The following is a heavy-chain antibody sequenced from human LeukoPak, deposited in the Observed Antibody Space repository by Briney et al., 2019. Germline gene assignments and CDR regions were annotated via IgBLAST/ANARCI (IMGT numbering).Heavy chain of an antibody. CDR3: AKDSGSYFDY. CDR1: GFTFDDYA. CDR2: ISWNSGSI. J-gene: IGHJ4*02. Sequence: PGGSLRLSCAASGFTFDDYAMHWVRQAPGKGLEWVSGISWNSGSIGYADSVKGRFTISRDNAKNSLYLQMNSLRAEDTALYYCAKDSGSYFDYWGQGTLVTVSS. V-gene: IGHV3-9*01. D-gene: IGHD1-26*01.